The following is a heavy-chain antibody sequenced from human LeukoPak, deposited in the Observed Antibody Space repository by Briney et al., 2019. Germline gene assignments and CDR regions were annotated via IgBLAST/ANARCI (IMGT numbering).Heavy chain of an antibody. V-gene: IGHV4-31*03. J-gene: IGHJ5*02. D-gene: IGHD6-6*01. Sequence: PSETLSLTCTVSGGSISSGGYYWSRIRQHPGKGLEWIGYIYYSGSTYYNPSLKSRVTISVDTSKNQLSLKLSSVPAADTAVYYCARDRSSGSSGWFDPWGQGTLVTVSS. CDR3: ARDRSSGSSGWFDP. CDR1: GGSISSGGYY. CDR2: IYYSGST.